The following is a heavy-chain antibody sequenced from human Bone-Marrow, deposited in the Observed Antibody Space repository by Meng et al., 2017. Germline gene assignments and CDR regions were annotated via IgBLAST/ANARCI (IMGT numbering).Heavy chain of an antibody. Sequence: GESLKISCAASGFTFSSYAMHWVRQAPGKGLEWVAVISYDGSNKYYADSVKGRFTISRDNSKNTLYLQMNSLRAEDTAVYYCARDRYSRQMGINDWGQGTRVTGYS. D-gene: IGHD3-16*02. V-gene: IGHV3-30*04. CDR2: ISYDGSNK. CDR1: GFTFSSYA. CDR3: ARDRYSRQMGIND. J-gene: IGHJ4*02.